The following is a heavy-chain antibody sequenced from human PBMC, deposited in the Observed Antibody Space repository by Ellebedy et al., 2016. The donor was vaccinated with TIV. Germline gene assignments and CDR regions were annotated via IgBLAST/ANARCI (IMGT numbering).Heavy chain of an antibody. CDR2: IYYSGST. Sequence: MPSETLSLTCTVSGGSISSYYWSWIRQPPGKGLEWIGYIYYSGSTNYNPSLKSRVTISVDTSKNQFSLKLSSVTAADTAVYYCARCITMVRMVNWGQGTLVTVSS. CDR1: GGSISSYY. D-gene: IGHD3-10*01. CDR3: ARCITMVRMVN. V-gene: IGHV4-59*08. J-gene: IGHJ4*02.